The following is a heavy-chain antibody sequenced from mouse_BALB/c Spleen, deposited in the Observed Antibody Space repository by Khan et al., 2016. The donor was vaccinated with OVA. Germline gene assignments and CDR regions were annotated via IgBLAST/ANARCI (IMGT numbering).Heavy chain of an antibody. CDR3: ARKNGSDFDY. Sequence: VQLKESGPELVKPGASVKISCKASGYSFTGYFMNWVMQSHGKSLEWIGRINPHFGETFYNQKFKGKATLTVDESSSTVHMELRSLASEDSAVDYCARKNGSDFDYWGQGTTVTVSS. V-gene: IGHV1-20*02. CDR1: GYSFTGYF. J-gene: IGHJ2*01. CDR2: INPHFGET.